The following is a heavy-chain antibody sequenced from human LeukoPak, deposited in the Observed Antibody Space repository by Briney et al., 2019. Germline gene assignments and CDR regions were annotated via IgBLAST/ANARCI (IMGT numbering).Heavy chain of an antibody. CDR2: ISDSGVSI. Sequence: GGSLRLSCATSGFTFSAYEMNWVRQAPGKGLEWISYISDSGVSIHYADSVRGRFSISRDNAKDALLLQMNTLRAEDTAVYYCVRGRHSANNYGGDYWGQGTLVTVSS. CDR1: GFTFSAYE. D-gene: IGHD5-12*01. J-gene: IGHJ4*02. CDR3: VRGRHSANNYGGDY. V-gene: IGHV3-48*03.